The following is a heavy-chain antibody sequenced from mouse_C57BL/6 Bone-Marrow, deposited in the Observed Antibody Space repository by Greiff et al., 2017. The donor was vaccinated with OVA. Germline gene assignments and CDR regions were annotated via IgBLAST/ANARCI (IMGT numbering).Heavy chain of an antibody. Sequence: QVQLQQPGTELVKPGASVKLSCKASGYTFTSYWMHWVKQRPGQGLEWIGNINPSNGGTNYNEKFKSKATLTVDKSSSTAYMQLSSLTSEDSAVYYGARCWGLRRGYYAMDYWGQGTSVTVSS. CDR1: GYTFTSYW. J-gene: IGHJ4*01. D-gene: IGHD2-4*01. V-gene: IGHV1-53*01. CDR2: INPSNGGT. CDR3: ARCWGLRRGYYAMDY.